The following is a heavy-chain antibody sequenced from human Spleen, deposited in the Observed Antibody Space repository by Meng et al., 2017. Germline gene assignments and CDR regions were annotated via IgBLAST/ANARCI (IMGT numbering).Heavy chain of an antibody. CDR2: IYHSGST. CDR3: ARDSSDSRFYV. Sequence: SETLSLTCTVSGYSISSGYYWGWIRQPPGKGLEWIGSIYHSGSTYYNPSLKSRVTISVDTSKNQFSLKLSSVTAADTAVYYCARDSSDSRFYVWGRGTLVTVSS. V-gene: IGHV4-38-2*02. J-gene: IGHJ2*01. CDR1: GYSISSGYY. D-gene: IGHD6-13*01.